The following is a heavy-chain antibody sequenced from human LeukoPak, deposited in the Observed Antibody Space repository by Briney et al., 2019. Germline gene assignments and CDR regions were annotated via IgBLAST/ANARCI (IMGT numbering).Heavy chain of an antibody. CDR2: ISAYNGNT. Sequence: ASVKVSCKASGYTLTSYGISWVRQAPGQGLEWMGWISAYNGNTNYAQKLQGRVTMTTDTSTSTAYMELRSLRSDDTAVYYCARVQLLRYFDWLSPFDYWGQGTLVTVSS. CDR1: GYTLTSYG. J-gene: IGHJ4*02. D-gene: IGHD3-9*01. CDR3: ARVQLLRYFDWLSPFDY. V-gene: IGHV1-18*01.